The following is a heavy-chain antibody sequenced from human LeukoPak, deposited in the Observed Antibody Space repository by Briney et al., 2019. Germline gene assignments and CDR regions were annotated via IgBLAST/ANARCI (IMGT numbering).Heavy chain of an antibody. Sequence: PSETLSLTCTVSGGSISSISYYWGWIRQPPGKGLEWIGSIYYSGSTYYNPSLKSRVTISVDTSKNQFSLKLSSVTAADTAVYYCARQVVDTAMVDDAFDVWDQGTMVTVSS. CDR1: GGSISSISYY. CDR2: IYYSGST. J-gene: IGHJ3*01. CDR3: ARQVVDTAMVDDAFDV. D-gene: IGHD5-18*01. V-gene: IGHV4-39*01.